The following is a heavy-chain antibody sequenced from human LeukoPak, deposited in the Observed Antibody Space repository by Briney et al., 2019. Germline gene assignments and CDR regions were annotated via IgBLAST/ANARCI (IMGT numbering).Heavy chain of an antibody. D-gene: IGHD3-22*01. CDR3: AKVWMDSSGYYFDY. CDR2: ISGGGGST. V-gene: IGHV3-23*01. J-gene: IGHJ4*02. CDR1: GFTFSSYA. Sequence: GGSLRLSCAASGFTFSSYAMSWVRQAPGKGLEWVSAISGGGGSTYYADSLKGRFTISRDNSKNTLYLQMNSLRAEDTAVYYCAKVWMDSSGYYFDYWGQGTLVTVSS.